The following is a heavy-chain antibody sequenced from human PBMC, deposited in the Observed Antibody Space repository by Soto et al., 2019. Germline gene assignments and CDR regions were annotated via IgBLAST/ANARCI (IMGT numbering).Heavy chain of an antibody. J-gene: IGHJ4*02. CDR1: GFTFSSYW. CDR2: VRQDGSQK. D-gene: IGHD6-19*01. Sequence: PGGSLRLSCEASGFTFSSYWMSWVRQAPGKGLEWVANVRQDGSQKFLVDSVKGRFTISRDNAKNSMYLQMNSLRAEDTAVYYCVRDGSRGCHFDSWGQGTLVTVSS. V-gene: IGHV3-7*01. CDR3: VRDGSRGCHFDS.